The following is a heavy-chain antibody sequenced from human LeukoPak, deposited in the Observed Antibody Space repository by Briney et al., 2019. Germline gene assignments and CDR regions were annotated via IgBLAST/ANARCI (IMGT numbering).Heavy chain of an antibody. CDR2: IIPIFGTA. CDR1: GGTFSSYA. D-gene: IGHD3-9*01. CDR3: ARDLFYDILTGD. V-gene: IGHV1-69*13. J-gene: IGHJ4*02. Sequence: ASVKVSCKASGGTFSSYAISWVRQAPGQGLEWMGGIIPIFGTANYAQKFQGRVTITADESTSTAYTELSSLRSEDTAVYYCARDLFYDILTGDWGQGTLVTVSS.